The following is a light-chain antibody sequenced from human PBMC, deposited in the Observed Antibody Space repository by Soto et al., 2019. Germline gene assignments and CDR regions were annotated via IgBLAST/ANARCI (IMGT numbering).Light chain of an antibody. CDR3: SSYITGSAFYV. V-gene: IGLV2-14*01. CDR1: SSDVGDYNY. J-gene: IGLJ1*01. Sequence: QSVVTQPASVSGSPGQSITISCTGTSSDVGDYNYVSWYQHHPGKAPKLIIYEVRNRPSGVPNRFSGAKSGNTASLTISGLQAEDEADYYCSSYITGSAFYVFGSGTKLTVL. CDR2: EVR.